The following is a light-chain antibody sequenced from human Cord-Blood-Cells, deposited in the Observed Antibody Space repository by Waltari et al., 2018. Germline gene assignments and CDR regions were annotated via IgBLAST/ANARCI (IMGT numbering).Light chain of an antibody. V-gene: IGKV1-39*01. J-gene: IGKJ2*01. CDR3: QQSYSTPYT. CDR1: QSISSY. CDR2: AAS. Sequence: DIRLTRSPSSFLASVGDRVPFTCRASQSISSYLNWYQQKPGKAPKLLIYAASSLQSGVPSRFSGSGSGTDFTLTISSLQPEDFATYYCQQSYSTPYTFGQGTKLEIK.